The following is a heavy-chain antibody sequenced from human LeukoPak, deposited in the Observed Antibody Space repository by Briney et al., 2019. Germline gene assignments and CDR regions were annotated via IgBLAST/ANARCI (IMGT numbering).Heavy chain of an antibody. J-gene: IGHJ5*02. CDR2: IIPIFGTA. Sequence: ASVKVSCTASGGTFSSYAISWVRQAPGQGLEWMGGIIPIFGTANYAQKFQGRVTITADESTSTAYMELSSLRSEDTAVYYCARWGRGCSSTSCYKDTWFDPWGQGTLVTVSS. V-gene: IGHV1-69*01. CDR3: ARWGRGCSSTSCYKDTWFDP. CDR1: GGTFSSYA. D-gene: IGHD2-2*01.